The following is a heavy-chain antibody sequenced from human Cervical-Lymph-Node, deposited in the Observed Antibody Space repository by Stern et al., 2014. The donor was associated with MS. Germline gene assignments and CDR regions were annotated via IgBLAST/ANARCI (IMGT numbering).Heavy chain of an antibody. V-gene: IGHV1-24*01. CDR1: GYTLSEIS. CDR2: FDPEHGET. Sequence: QVQLVQSGAEVKKPGASVKVSCKVSGYTLSEISMHWVRQAPGKGLEWMGGFDPEHGETRYAQKFQCRVTMAEYRSTDTAYMELSSLRSEDTAVYYCATHRGRVTYYYGMDVWGQGTTVTVSS. CDR3: ATHRGRVTYYYGMDV. D-gene: IGHD2-21*02. J-gene: IGHJ6*02.